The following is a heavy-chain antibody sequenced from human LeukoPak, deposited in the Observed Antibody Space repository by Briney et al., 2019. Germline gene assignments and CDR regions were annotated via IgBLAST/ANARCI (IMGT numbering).Heavy chain of an antibody. J-gene: IGHJ5*02. Sequence: SETLSLTCAVYGGSFSGYYWSWIRQPPGKGLEWIGEINHSGSTDYNPSLKSRVTISIDKSKNHFSLKLTSVTAADTAIYYCARDTYNWNVDAFDPWGQGTLVTVSS. D-gene: IGHD1-20*01. CDR2: INHSGST. CDR1: GGSFSGYY. V-gene: IGHV4-34*01. CDR3: ARDTYNWNVDAFDP.